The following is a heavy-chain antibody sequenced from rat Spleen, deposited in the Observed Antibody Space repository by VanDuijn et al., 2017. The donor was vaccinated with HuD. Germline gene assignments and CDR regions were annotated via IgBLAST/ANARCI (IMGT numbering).Heavy chain of an antibody. Sequence: EVQLVESGGGLVQPEGSLKLSCVASGFTFSNYGMHWIRQAPTKGLEWVSSISPDGGSTYYPDSVKGRFTISRDNAENTVYLQMNSLRSEDTATYYCGKDMNYYSTYPFYVMGAWGQGTSVTVSS. J-gene: IGHJ4*01. CDR1: GFTFSNYG. CDR2: ISPDGGST. V-gene: IGHV5-58*01. D-gene: IGHD1-2*01. CDR3: GKDMNYYSTYPFYVMGA.